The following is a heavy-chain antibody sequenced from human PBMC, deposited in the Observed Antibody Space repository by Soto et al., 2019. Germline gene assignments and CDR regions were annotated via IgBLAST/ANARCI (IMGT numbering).Heavy chain of an antibody. Sequence: EVQLVESGGGLVQPGRSLRLSCAASGFTFDDYAMHWVRQAPGQGLEWVSGISWNSGSLGYADSVKGRFTISRDNAKNSLELQRSSLRAEDTALYYRAKDGLRGETRWHADGVDIGGRGTMVPV. CDR2: ISWNSGSL. D-gene: IGHD3-10*01. CDR3: AKDGLRGETRWHADGVDI. J-gene: IGHJ3*02. V-gene: IGHV3-9*01. CDR1: GFTFDDYA.